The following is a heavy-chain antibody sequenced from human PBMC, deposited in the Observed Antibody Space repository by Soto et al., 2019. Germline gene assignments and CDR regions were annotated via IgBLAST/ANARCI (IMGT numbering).Heavy chain of an antibody. D-gene: IGHD3-10*01. J-gene: IGHJ5*02. CDR1: GGTFSSYA. V-gene: IGHV1-69*06. CDR3: ASITMVRGVILEGWFDP. Sequence: RASVKVSCKASGGTFSSYAISWVRQAPGQGLEWMGGIIPIFGTANYAQKFQGRVTITADKSTSTAYMELSSLRSEDTAVYYCASITMVRGVILEGWFDPWGQGTLVTVSS. CDR2: IIPIFGTA.